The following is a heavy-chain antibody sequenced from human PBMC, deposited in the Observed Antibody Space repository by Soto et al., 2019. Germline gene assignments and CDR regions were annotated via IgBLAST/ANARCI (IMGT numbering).Heavy chain of an antibody. CDR1: GASVSDKTFY. CDR3: ARTKAVPNTLRSRYSFDY. J-gene: IGHJ4*02. V-gene: IGHV4-61*01. D-gene: IGHD6-19*01. Sequence: SETLSLTCSVSGASVSDKTFYWSWLRQSPGKGLEWIGYIYYSGTTNYNPSLKGRFTISVDTSKNQFSLRLNSVTAADTALYYCARTKAVPNTLRSRYSFDYWCQGMVVT. CDR2: IYYSGTT.